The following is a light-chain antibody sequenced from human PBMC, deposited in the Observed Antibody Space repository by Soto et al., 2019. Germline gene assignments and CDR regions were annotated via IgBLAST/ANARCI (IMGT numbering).Light chain of an antibody. CDR3: QQRSNWHIT. Sequence: EIGLTPNPPTLSLSPREIAPLSRRASQSVSLYLAWYQQKPGQAPRLLIYDASNRATGIPARFSGSGPGTDFTLTISSLEPEDFAVYYCQQRSNWHITFGQGTRLEIK. CDR1: QSVSLY. J-gene: IGKJ5*01. V-gene: IGKV3D-11*02. CDR2: DAS.